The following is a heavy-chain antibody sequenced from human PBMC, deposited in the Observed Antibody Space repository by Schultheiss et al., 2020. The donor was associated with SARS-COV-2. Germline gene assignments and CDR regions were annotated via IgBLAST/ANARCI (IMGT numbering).Heavy chain of an antibody. J-gene: IGHJ4*02. CDR1: GFTFSSYA. CDR2: IGSGSSPI. Sequence: GGSLRLSCAASGFTFSSYAMNWVRQAPGKGLEWLSYIGSGSSPIHYADSVKGRFTISRDNARNSLHLQMNSLRVEDTAMYYCARADYGDDSNYWGQGALVTVSS. D-gene: IGHD4-23*01. V-gene: IGHV3-48*01. CDR3: ARADYGDDSNY.